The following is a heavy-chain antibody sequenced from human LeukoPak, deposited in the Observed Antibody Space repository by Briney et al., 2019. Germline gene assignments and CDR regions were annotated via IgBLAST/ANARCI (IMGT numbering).Heavy chain of an antibody. CDR3: ARDIGVNMI. J-gene: IGHJ4*02. CDR2: ISIGGNIK. D-gene: IGHD3-22*01. Sequence: GGSLRLSCAAPGFAFSTYTMHWVRQAPGKGLEWVAVISIGGNIKYYADSVKGRFTISRDNSKNTLYLQMNSLRPEDTAVYYCARDIGVNMIWGQGILVTVSS. V-gene: IGHV3-30-3*01. CDR1: GFAFSTYT.